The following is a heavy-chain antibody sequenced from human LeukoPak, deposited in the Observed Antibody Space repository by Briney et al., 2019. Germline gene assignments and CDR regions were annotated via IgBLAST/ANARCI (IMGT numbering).Heavy chain of an antibody. CDR2: ISSNGDNT. V-gene: IGHV3-64D*06. Sequence: QLGGSLRLSCSVSGFTFSTYVMHWVRQAPGKGLGYVSAISSNGDNTYYADSVKGRFTISRDNSKNTLYLQMSSLRADDTAVYYCVRGTGYWGQGTLVTVSS. J-gene: IGHJ4*02. CDR3: VRGTGY. CDR1: GFTFSTYV.